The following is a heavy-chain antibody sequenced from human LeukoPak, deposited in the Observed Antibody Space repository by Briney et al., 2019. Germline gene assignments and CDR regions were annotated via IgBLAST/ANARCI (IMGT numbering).Heavy chain of an antibody. Sequence: SETLSLTCTVSGGSISSSSYYWGWIRQPPGKGLEWIGSIYYSGSTYYNPSLKSRVTISVDTSKNQFSLKLSSVTAADTAVYYCARRDFWSGYHDYWGQGTLVTVSS. V-gene: IGHV4-39*01. J-gene: IGHJ4*02. CDR1: GGSISSSSYY. CDR3: ARRDFWSGYHDY. CDR2: IYYSGST. D-gene: IGHD3-3*01.